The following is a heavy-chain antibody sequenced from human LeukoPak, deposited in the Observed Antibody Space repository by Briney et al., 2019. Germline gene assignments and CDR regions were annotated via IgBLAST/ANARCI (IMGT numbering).Heavy chain of an antibody. CDR1: GFTFSSYT. CDR3: AKDPFGELSRWFDP. CDR2: ITSSSSYI. Sequence: GGSLRLSCAASGFTFSSYTMNWVRQAPGKGLEWVSSITSSSSYIYYADSVMGRFTISRDNAKNSLYLQMNSLKAEDTALYYCAKDPFGELSRWFDPWGQGTLVTVSS. J-gene: IGHJ5*02. V-gene: IGHV3-21*04. D-gene: IGHD3-10*01.